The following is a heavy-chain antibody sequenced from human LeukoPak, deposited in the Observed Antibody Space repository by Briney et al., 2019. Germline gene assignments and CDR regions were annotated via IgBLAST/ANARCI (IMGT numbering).Heavy chain of an antibody. CDR2: IRYDGSNK. J-gene: IGHJ4*02. V-gene: IGHV3-30*02. CDR3: AKGLQQWPTGYFDN. Sequence: GGSLRLSCAASGFTFSSYGMHWVRQAPGKGLEGLAFIRYDGSNKYYPDSVKGRFTISRDNSKNTLYLQMNSLRAEDTAVYYCAKGLQQWPTGYFDNWGQGTLVTVSS. CDR1: GFTFSSYG. D-gene: IGHD6-19*01.